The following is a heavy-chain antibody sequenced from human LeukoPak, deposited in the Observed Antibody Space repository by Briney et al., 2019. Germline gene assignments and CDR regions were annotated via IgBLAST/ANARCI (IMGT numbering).Heavy chain of an antibody. CDR1: GFTFNNYG. Sequence: GGSLRLSCAASGFTFNNYGMSWVRQAPGKGLEWFSSISGSGSSTFYADSVKGRFTISRDSSKNTLYLQMNSLRAEDTAVYYCAKHTAGTKALDYWGQGTLVTVSS. CDR2: ISGSGSST. J-gene: IGHJ4*02. D-gene: IGHD1-1*01. CDR3: AKHTAGTKALDY. V-gene: IGHV3-23*01.